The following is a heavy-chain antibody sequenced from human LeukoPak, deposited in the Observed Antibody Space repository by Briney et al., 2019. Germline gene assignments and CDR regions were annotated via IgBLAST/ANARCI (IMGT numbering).Heavy chain of an antibody. CDR2: MNPNSGNT. CDR3: ARELHGYNYYFDY. CDR1: GYTFTSYD. D-gene: IGHD5-24*01. J-gene: IGHJ4*02. V-gene: IGHV1-8*03. Sequence: ASVKVSCKASGYTFTSYDINWVRQATGQGLEWMGWMNPNSGNTGYAQKFQGRVTITRNTSISTAYMELSSLRSEDTAVYYCARELHGYNYYFDYWGQGTLVTVSS.